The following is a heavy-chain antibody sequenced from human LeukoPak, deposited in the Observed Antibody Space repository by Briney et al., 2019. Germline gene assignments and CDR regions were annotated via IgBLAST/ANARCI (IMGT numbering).Heavy chain of an antibody. CDR2: IYYSGST. J-gene: IGHJ6*02. V-gene: IGHV4-34*01. CDR1: GGSFSGYY. D-gene: IGHD3-3*01. CDR3: ARVPRKRFLEYGMDV. Sequence: SETLSLTCAVYGGSFSGYYWSWIRQPPGKGLEWIGSIYYSGSTYYNPSLKSRVTISVDTSKNQFSLKLSSVTAADTAVYYCARVPRKRFLEYGMDVWGQGTTVTVSS.